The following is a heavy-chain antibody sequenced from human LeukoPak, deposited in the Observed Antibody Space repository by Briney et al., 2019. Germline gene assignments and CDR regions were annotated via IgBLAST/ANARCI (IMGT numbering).Heavy chain of an antibody. CDR2: IYYSGST. CDR3: AILLGAVAGIDK. Sequence: SETLSLTCTVSAGSISSSDYYWGWIRQPPGKGLEWIGSIYYSGSTYYNPSLKSRVTISVDTSKNQFSLKLSSVTAADTAVYYCAILLGAVAGIDKWDQGTLVTVSS. J-gene: IGHJ4*02. CDR1: AGSISSSDYY. V-gene: IGHV4-39*01. D-gene: IGHD6-19*01.